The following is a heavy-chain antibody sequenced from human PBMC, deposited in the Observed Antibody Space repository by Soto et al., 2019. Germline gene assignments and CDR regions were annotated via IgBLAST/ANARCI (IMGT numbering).Heavy chain of an antibody. CDR3: ARERSGYSGYGSGMDV. D-gene: IGHD5-12*01. J-gene: IGHJ6*02. V-gene: IGHV1-18*01. Sequence: ASVKVSCKASGYTFTSYGISWVRQAPGQGLEWMGWISANNGNTNYAQKFQGRVTMTTDTSMSTAYMELRSLRSEDTAVYYCARERSGYSGYGSGMDVWGQGTTVTVSS. CDR2: ISANNGNT. CDR1: GYTFTSYG.